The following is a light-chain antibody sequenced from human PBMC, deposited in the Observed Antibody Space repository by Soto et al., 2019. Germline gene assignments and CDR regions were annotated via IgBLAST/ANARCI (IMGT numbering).Light chain of an antibody. CDR3: LQRATPPLT. J-gene: IGKJ2*01. V-gene: IGKV3-20*01. CDR1: QTVGNNY. CDR2: TAS. Sequence: EIVLTQSPGPLSLSPGERATLSCRASQTVGNNYLAWYQQKPGQAPRLLIHTASFRATGIPDRFSGGGSGTDFTLTVSRLEREDFAMYYCLQRATPPLTFGHGTTLE.